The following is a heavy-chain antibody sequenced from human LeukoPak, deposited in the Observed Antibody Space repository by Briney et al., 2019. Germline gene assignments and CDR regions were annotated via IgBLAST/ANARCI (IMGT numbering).Heavy chain of an antibody. D-gene: IGHD4-17*01. CDR2: ISTDGGST. J-gene: IGHJ4*02. Sequence: PGGSLRLSCSASGFTFSYYPMHWVRQAPGKGLEYVSSISTDGGSTYCADSVKGRFTISRDNSKNTLFLQMSSLRGEDTAVYYCVKRGRQGDYAYDYWGQGTLVTVSS. CDR3: VKRGRQGDYAYDY. CDR1: GFTFSYYP. V-gene: IGHV3-64D*06.